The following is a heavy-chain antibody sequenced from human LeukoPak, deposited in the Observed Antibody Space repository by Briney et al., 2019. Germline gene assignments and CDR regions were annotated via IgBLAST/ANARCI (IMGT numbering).Heavy chain of an antibody. CDR2: ISGSGGST. V-gene: IGHV3-23*01. J-gene: IGHJ3*02. D-gene: IGHD2-21*01. CDR1: GFTFSSCA. Sequence: GGSLRLSCAASGFTFSSCAMSWVRQTPGKGLEWVSAISGSGGSTYYADSVKGRFTISRDNSKNTLYLQMNSLRAEDTAVYYCARDLFVRAFDIWGQGTMVTVSS. CDR3: ARDLFVRAFDI.